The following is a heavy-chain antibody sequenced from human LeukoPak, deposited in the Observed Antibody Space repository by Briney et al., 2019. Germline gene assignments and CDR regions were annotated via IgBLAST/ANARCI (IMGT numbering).Heavy chain of an antibody. CDR3: AKDFYGRDGYNVAAFDY. CDR1: GFTFSSYG. J-gene: IGHJ4*02. D-gene: IGHD5-24*01. V-gene: IGHV3-30*02. CDR2: IRYDGSNK. Sequence: PGGSLRLSCAASGFTFSSYGMHWVRQAPGKGLEWVAFIRYDGSNKYYADSVKGRFTISRDNSKNTLYLQMNSLRAEDTAVYYCAKDFYGRDGYNVAAFDYWGQGTLVTVSS.